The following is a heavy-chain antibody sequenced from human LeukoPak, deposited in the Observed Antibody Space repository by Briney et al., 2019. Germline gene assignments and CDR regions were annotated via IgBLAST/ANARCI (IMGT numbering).Heavy chain of an antibody. J-gene: IGHJ4*02. CDR2: ISAYNGNT. CDR3: ARAGGYIWGSYRPFDY. D-gene: IGHD3-16*02. V-gene: IGHV1-18*01. CDR1: GYTFTSYG. Sequence: GSLKLSCKASGYTFTSYGISWVRQAPGQGLEWMGWISAYNGNTNYAQKLQGRVTMSADTSTSTAYLELRSLRADDTAVYFCARAGGYIWGSYRPFDYWGQGTLVTVSS.